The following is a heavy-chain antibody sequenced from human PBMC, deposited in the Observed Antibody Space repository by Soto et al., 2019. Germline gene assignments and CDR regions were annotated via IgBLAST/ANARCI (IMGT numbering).Heavy chain of an antibody. CDR3: ASYVRGPAFYLDS. J-gene: IGHJ4*02. V-gene: IGHV3-23*01. D-gene: IGHD3-10*02. Sequence: PGGSLRLSCAASGFTFNTYAMSWVRQAPGKGLEWVSVISKNGDETYYADSVKGRFTISRDNFNNLLYLRMSSLRVEDTAVYFCASYVRGPAFYLDSWGQGTLVTVSS. CDR2: ISKNGDET. CDR1: GFTFNTYA.